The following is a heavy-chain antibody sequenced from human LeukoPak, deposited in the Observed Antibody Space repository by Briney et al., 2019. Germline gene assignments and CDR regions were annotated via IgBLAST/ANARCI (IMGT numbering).Heavy chain of an antibody. D-gene: IGHD2-2*01. CDR2: IIPILGIA. Sequence: SVKVSCKASGGTFSSYAISWVRQAPGQGLEWMGRIIPILGIANYAQKFQGRVTITADKSTSTAYMELSSLRSEDTAVYYCARVLAYCSSTSCHDYWGQGTLVTVYS. V-gene: IGHV1-69*04. J-gene: IGHJ4*02. CDR1: GGTFSSYA. CDR3: ARVLAYCSSTSCHDY.